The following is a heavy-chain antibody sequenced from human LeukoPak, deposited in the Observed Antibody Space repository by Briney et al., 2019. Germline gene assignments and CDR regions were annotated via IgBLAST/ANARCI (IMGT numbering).Heavy chain of an antibody. CDR2: IYYSGST. J-gene: IGHJ5*02. Sequence: SETLSLTCTVSGGSISSSSYYWGWIRQPPGKGLEWIGSIYYSGSTYYNPSLKSRVTISVDTSKNQFSLKLSSVTAADTAVYYCARVYCSWYSSSWYWFDPWGQGTLVTVSS. D-gene: IGHD6-13*01. V-gene: IGHV4-39*07. CDR3: ARVYCSWYSSSWYWFDP. CDR1: GGSISSSSYY.